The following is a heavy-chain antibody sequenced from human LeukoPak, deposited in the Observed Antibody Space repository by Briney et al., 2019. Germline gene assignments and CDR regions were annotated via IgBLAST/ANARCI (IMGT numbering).Heavy chain of an antibody. J-gene: IGHJ4*02. CDR2: ISSSSSYI. D-gene: IGHD6-13*01. CDR3: ARDRSDSSSWYPPGFDY. Sequence: GGSLRLSCAASGFTFSSYSMNWVRQAPGKGLEWVSSISSSSSYIYYADSVKGRFTISRDNAKNSLYLQMNSLRAEDTAVYYCARDRSDSSSWYPPGFDYWGQGTLVTVSP. CDR1: GFTFSSYS. V-gene: IGHV3-21*01.